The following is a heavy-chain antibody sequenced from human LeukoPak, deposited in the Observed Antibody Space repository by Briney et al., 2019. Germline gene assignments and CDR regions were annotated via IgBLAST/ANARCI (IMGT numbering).Heavy chain of an antibody. V-gene: IGHV1-18*01. Sequence: ASVKVSCKASGYTFINYGMSWVRQAPGQGLEWMDWISAYIGNTNYARRLQGRVTMTTDTSTSTAYMELRSLRSDDTAVYYCARGDSTSWLLFDSWGQGTLVTVSS. J-gene: IGHJ4*02. D-gene: IGHD5-18*01. CDR3: ARGDSTSWLLFDS. CDR2: ISAYIGNT. CDR1: GYTFINYG.